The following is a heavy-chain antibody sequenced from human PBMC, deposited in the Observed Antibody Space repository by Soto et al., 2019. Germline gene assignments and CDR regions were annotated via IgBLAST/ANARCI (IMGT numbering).Heavy chain of an antibody. CDR3: TRAPLGIIVAPDF. CDR2: VSAYNGNT. D-gene: IGHD3-22*01. J-gene: IGHJ4*02. Sequence: ASVKVSCKASGYTFTSYGISWVRQAPGQGLEWMGWVSAYNGNTNYAQKLQGRVTMTTDTSISTTYMELSSLTSEDTAVYYCTRAPLGIIVAPDFWGQGTLVTVSS. V-gene: IGHV1-18*01. CDR1: GYTFTSYG.